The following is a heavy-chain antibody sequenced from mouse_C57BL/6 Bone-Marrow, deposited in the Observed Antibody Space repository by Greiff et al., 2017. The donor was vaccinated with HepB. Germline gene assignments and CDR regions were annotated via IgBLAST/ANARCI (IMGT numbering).Heavy chain of an antibody. Sequence: EVQLVESGGGLVKPGGSLKLSCAASGFTFSDYGMHWVRQAPEKGLEWVAYMSSGSSTIYYADTVKGRFTISRDNAKNTLFLQMTSLRSEDTAMYYCARPAYDYGWYFDVWGTGTTVTVSS. CDR3: ARPAYDYGWYFDV. V-gene: IGHV5-17*01. CDR2: MSSGSSTI. J-gene: IGHJ1*03. CDR1: GFTFSDYG. D-gene: IGHD2-4*01.